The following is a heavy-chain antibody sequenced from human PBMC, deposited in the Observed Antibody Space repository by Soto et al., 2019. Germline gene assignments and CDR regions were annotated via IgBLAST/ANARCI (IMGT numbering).Heavy chain of an antibody. Sequence: GGSLRLSCAASGFTFSSYAMSWVRQAPGKGLEWVSAISGSGGSTYYADSVKGRFTISRENSKNTLYLQMNSLRAEDMAVYYCAKETAPPVTTYYWGQGTLVTVSS. D-gene: IGHD4-17*01. CDR2: ISGSGGST. V-gene: IGHV3-23*01. J-gene: IGHJ4*02. CDR1: GFTFSSYA. CDR3: AKETAPPVTTYY.